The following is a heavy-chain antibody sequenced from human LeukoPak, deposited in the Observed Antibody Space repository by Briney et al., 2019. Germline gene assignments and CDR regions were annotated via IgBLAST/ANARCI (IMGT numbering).Heavy chain of an antibody. CDR2: INHSGST. V-gene: IGHV4-34*01. D-gene: IGHD5-12*01. Sequence: SETLSLTCAVYGGSFSGYYWSWIRQPPGKGLEWIGEINHSGSTNYNPSLKSRVTISVDTSKNQFSLKLSSVTAADTAVYFCARHLTGYSGYGFDYWGQGTLVTVSS. CDR1: GGSFSGYY. CDR3: ARHLTGYSGYGFDY. J-gene: IGHJ4*02.